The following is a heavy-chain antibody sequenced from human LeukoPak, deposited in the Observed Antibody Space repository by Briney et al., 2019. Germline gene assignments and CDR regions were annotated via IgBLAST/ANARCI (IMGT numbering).Heavy chain of an antibody. V-gene: IGHV4-59*08. J-gene: IGHJ4*02. D-gene: IGHD6-13*01. Sequence: SETLSRTCTVSGGSISSFYWSWIRQPPGKGLEWIGYISYSGSTNYNPSLKSRVTISVDTSRIQFSLKLNSVTAVDTAVYYCARGLPIAAAGPFDYWGQGTLVTVSS. CDR3: ARGLPIAAAGPFDY. CDR2: ISYSGST. CDR1: GGSISSFY.